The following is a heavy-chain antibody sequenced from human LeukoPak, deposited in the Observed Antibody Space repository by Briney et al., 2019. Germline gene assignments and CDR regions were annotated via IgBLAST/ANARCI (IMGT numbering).Heavy chain of an antibody. D-gene: IGHD2-15*01. CDR1: GGSFSGYY. Sequence: PSETLSLTCAVYGGSFSGYYWSWIRQPPGKGLEWIGEINHSGSTNYNPSLKSRVTISVDTSKNQFSLKLSSVTAADTAVYYCARHTPVPLPSGFYFEMDVWGQGTTVTVSS. J-gene: IGHJ6*02. CDR2: INHSGST. CDR3: ARHTPVPLPSGFYFEMDV. V-gene: IGHV4-34*01.